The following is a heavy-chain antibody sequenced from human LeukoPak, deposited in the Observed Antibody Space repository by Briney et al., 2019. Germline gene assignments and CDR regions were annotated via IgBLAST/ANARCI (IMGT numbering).Heavy chain of an antibody. CDR1: GFTFSSYE. D-gene: IGHD6-19*01. CDR3: ARDPSSGWYLKGWFDP. V-gene: IGHV3-48*03. CDR2: ISSSGSTI. J-gene: IGHJ5*02. Sequence: GGSLRLSCAASGFTFSSYEMNWVRQAPGKGLGWVSYISSSGSTIYYADSVKGRFTISRDNAKNSLYLQMNSLRAEDTAVYYCARDPSSGWYLKGWFDPWGQGTLVTVSS.